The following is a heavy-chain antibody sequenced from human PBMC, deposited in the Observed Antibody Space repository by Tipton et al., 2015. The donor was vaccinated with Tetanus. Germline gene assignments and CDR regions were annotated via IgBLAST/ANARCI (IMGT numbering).Heavy chain of an antibody. CDR2: INYAGST. Sequence: TLSLTCAVHGGSFSDNFWSWIRQSPGKGLEWIGEINYAGSTNYNPSLKSRVTISVDTSKNQFSVNLNSVTAADTAVYYCARDPARGGRGWNYFDYWGQGALVTVSS. J-gene: IGHJ4*02. V-gene: IGHV4-34*09. CDR1: GGSFSDNF. D-gene: IGHD3-10*01. CDR3: ARDPARGGRGWNYFDY.